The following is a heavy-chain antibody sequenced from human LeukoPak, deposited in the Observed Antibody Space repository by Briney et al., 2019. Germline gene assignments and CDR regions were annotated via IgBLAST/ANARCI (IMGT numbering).Heavy chain of an antibody. V-gene: IGHV3-48*01. CDR3: ARDRIHSYNWNHKPYFDY. J-gene: IGHJ4*02. Sequence: GGSLRLSCAASGFTFSRYSMNWVRQAPGKGLEWVSYISSSSSTIYYADSVKGRFTISRDNAKNSLYLQMNSLRAEDTAVYYCARDRIHSYNWNHKPYFDYWGQGTLVTVSS. CDR2: ISSSSSTI. CDR1: GFTFSRYS. D-gene: IGHD1-20*01.